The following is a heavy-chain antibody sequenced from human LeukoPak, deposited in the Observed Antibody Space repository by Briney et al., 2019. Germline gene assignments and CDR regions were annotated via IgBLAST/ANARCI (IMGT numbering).Heavy chain of an antibody. D-gene: IGHD3-9*01. CDR1: GYTFNTYG. CDR3: ARTEAGVERYFDWLQSWRHAFDI. V-gene: IGHV1-18*01. J-gene: IGHJ3*02. Sequence: ASVKVSCKASGYTFNTYGISWVRQAPGQGLEWLGWISGVNGNTDYAQKFQGRVTMTTDTSTSTAYMELRSLRSDDTAVYFCARTEAGVERYFDWLQSWRHAFDIWGQGTMVTVSS. CDR2: ISGVNGNT.